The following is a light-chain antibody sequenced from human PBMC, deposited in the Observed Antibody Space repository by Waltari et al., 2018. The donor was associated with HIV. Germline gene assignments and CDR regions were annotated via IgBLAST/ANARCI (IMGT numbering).Light chain of an antibody. J-gene: IGLJ7*01. CDR3: HVWNSTSDLGV. V-gene: IGLV3-21*02. Sequence: SSVLTQPPSVSVAPGQTARIPCGGPNIGRKSVHWYQQRPGQAPVLVVYDDRVRPSGIPERFSGSNSGNTATLTISRVEAGDEADYYCHVWNSTSDLGVFGGGTQLTVL. CDR2: DDR. CDR1: NIGRKS.